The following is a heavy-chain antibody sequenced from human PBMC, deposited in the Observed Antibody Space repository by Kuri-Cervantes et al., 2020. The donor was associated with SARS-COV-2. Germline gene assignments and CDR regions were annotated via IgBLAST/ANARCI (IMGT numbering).Heavy chain of an antibody. J-gene: IGHJ3*02. CDR1: GYTFTSYA. CDR3: ARGGSSGWYLGDAFDI. D-gene: IGHD6-19*01. Sequence: ASVKVSCKASGYTFTSYAMNWVRQAPGQGLEWMGWINTNTGNPTYAQGFTGRFVFSLDTSVSTAYLQISSLKAEDTAVYYCARGGSSGWYLGDAFDIWGQGTMVTVSS. CDR2: INTNTGNP. V-gene: IGHV7-4-1*02.